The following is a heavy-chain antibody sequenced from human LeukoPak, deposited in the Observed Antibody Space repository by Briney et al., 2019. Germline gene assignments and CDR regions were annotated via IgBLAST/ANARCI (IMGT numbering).Heavy chain of an antibody. Sequence: PGGSLRLSCSASGFSFSNYAMHWVRQAPGKGLEYASAISSNGGSTYYADSVKGRFTISRDNSKNTLYLQMSSLRAEDTAVYYCVKGKEAEAGRGFDYWGQGTLVTVSS. CDR3: VKGKEAEAGRGFDY. J-gene: IGHJ4*02. V-gene: IGHV3-64D*06. CDR1: GFSFSNYA. CDR2: ISSNGGST. D-gene: IGHD6-13*01.